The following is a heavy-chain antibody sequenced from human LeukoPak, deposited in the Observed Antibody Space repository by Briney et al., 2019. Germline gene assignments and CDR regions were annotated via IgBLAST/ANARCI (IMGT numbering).Heavy chain of an antibody. CDR1: GFTFSSYG. Sequence: GGSLRLSCAASGFTFSSYGMHWVRQAPGKGLEWVAVIWYDGSTKYYADSVKGRFTISRDNSKNTLYLQMNSLRAEDTAVYYCARDLPPEYSSSLGYDYWGQGTLVTVSS. V-gene: IGHV3-33*01. CDR2: IWYDGSTK. D-gene: IGHD6-6*01. J-gene: IGHJ4*02. CDR3: ARDLPPEYSSSLGYDY.